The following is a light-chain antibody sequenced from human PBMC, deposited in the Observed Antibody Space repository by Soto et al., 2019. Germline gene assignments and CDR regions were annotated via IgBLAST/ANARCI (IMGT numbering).Light chain of an antibody. Sequence: QLVLTQSPSASASLGASVKLTCTLSSGHSTYAIAWHQQQPEKGPRYLMKVNNDGSHSKGDGIPDRFSGSSSGAERYLTISSLQSEDEADYSCQTWGPGIQLYVFGPGTKLTVL. CDR1: SGHSTYA. J-gene: IGLJ1*01. CDR2: VNNDGSH. CDR3: QTWGPGIQLYV. V-gene: IGLV4-69*01.